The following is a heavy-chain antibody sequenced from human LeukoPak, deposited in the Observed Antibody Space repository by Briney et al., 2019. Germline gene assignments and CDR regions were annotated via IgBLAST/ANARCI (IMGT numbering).Heavy chain of an antibody. CDR1: GFTFSSYS. D-gene: IGHD3-22*01. CDR2: ISSSSSTI. Sequence: GGSLRVSCAASGFTFSSYSMNWVRQAPGNGLEWVSYISSSSSTIYYADSVKGRFTISRDNAKNSLYLQMNSLRAEDTAVYYCARDYYDSSGYYYSYYGMDVWGQGTTVTVSS. J-gene: IGHJ6*02. CDR3: ARDYYDSSGYYYSYYGMDV. V-gene: IGHV3-48*01.